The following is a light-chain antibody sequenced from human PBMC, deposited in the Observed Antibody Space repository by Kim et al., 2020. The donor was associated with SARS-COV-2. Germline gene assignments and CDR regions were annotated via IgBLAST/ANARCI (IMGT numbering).Light chain of an antibody. V-gene: IGKV3-15*01. CDR2: DAS. CDR3: QQYTDWPPYT. Sequence: EIVMTQSPATLSVSPGDRATLSCRASQTINTNLAWYQQKHGQAPSLLMYDASARARGVPARFSGSGSGTEFTLSISSVQSEDFAMYYCQQYTDWPPYTFGQGTKLEI. CDR1: QTINTN. J-gene: IGKJ2*01.